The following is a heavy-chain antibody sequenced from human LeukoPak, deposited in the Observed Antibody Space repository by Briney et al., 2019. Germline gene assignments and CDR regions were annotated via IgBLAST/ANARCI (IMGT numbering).Heavy chain of an antibody. D-gene: IGHD5-18*01. CDR1: GFALTTYN. J-gene: IGHJ6*03. V-gene: IGHV1-18*01. CDR2: VTAFNENT. Sequence: APVKVSCKASGFALTTYNIVWLRQAPGQGLEWVGWVTAFNENTHYSRKVQGRVTMTRDTSTSTAYMELRSLRSDDTAVYYCARNTYGYKFSMDVWGKGTTVTVSS. CDR3: ARNTYGYKFSMDV.